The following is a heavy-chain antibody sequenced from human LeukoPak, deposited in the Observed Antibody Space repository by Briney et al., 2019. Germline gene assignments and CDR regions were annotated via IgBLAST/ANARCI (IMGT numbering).Heavy chain of an antibody. D-gene: IGHD3-16*01. CDR1: GGSISSGGYY. J-gene: IGHJ5*02. CDR2: IYYSGST. Sequence: PSETLSLTCTVSGGSISSGGYYWSWIRQHPGKGLEWIGYIYYSGSTYYNPSLKSRVTISVDTSKNQFSLKLSSVTAADTAVYYCARHLDPNGGGWFDPWGQGTLVTVSS. V-gene: IGHV4-31*03. CDR3: ARHLDPNGGGWFDP.